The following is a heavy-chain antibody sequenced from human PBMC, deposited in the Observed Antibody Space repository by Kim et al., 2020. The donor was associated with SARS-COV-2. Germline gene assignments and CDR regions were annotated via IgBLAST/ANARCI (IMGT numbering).Heavy chain of an antibody. D-gene: IGHD2-15*01. CDR2: ISGSGGST. J-gene: IGHJ6*02. Sequence: GGSLRLSCAASGFTFSSYAMSWVRQAPGKGLEWVSVISGSGGSTYYADSVKGRFTISRDNSKNTLYLQMNSLRAEDTAVYYCARYLGYCSGGSCYSAYYYYCMDVWGQGTTVTVSS. CDR1: GFTFSSYA. CDR3: ARYLGYCSGGSCYSAYYYYCMDV. V-gene: IGHV3-23*01.